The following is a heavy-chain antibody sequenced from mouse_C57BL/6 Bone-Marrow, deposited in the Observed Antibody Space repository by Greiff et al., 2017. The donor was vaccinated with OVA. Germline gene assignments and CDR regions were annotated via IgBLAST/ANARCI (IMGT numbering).Heavy chain of an antibody. CDR3: ARFTTVVAYWYFDV. CDR2: IHPNSGST. CDR1: GYTFTSYW. D-gene: IGHD1-1*01. V-gene: IGHV1-64*01. Sequence: VQLQQPGAELVKPGASVKLSCKASGYTFTSYWMHWVKQRPGQGLAWIGMIHPNSGSTNYNEKFKSKATLTVDKSSSTAYMQLSSLTSEDSAVYYCARFTTVVAYWYFDVWGTGTTVTVSS. J-gene: IGHJ1*03.